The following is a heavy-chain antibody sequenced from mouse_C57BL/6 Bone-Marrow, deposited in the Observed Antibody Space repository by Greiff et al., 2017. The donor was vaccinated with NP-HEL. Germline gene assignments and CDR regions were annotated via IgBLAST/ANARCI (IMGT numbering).Heavy chain of an antibody. CDR1: GYTFTDYY. D-gene: IGHD1-1*01. V-gene: IGHV1-76*01. Sequence: QVQLKQSGAELVRPGASVKLSCKASGYTFTDYYINWVKQRPGQGLEWIARIYPGSGNTYYNEKFKGKATLTAEKSSSTAYMQLSSLTSEDSAVYFCVIPIYYYGSPWYFDVWGTGTTVTVPS. CDR2: IYPGSGNT. J-gene: IGHJ1*03. CDR3: VIPIYYYGSPWYFDV.